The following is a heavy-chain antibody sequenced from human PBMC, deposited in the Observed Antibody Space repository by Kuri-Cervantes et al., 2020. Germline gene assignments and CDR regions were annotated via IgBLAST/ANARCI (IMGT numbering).Heavy chain of an antibody. CDR3: ARDHYDILTGYYITPVAFDY. D-gene: IGHD3-9*01. J-gene: IGHJ4*02. Sequence: ASVKVSCKTSGYTFTGYYMHWVRQAPGQGLEWMGWINPNSGDTNYAQKFQGRVTMTRDTSISTAYMELNGLRSDDAAVYYCARDHYDILTGYYITPVAFDYWGQGNLVTVSS. CDR1: GYTFTGYY. V-gene: IGHV1-2*02. CDR2: INPNSGDT.